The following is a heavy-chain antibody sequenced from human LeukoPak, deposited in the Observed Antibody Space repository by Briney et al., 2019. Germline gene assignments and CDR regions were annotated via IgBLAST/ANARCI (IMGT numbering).Heavy chain of an antibody. Sequence: ASVKVSCKASGYTFINYGITWVRQAPGQGLEWLGWISPYSGQTNYAQRLQGRIIMTTDTSTNTAYLDLRSLRSDDTAVFYCARDLSAGPERGDYWGQGTLVTVSP. CDR1: GYTFINYG. CDR3: ARDLSAGPERGDY. V-gene: IGHV1-18*01. CDR2: ISPYSGQT. J-gene: IGHJ4*02. D-gene: IGHD3-10*01.